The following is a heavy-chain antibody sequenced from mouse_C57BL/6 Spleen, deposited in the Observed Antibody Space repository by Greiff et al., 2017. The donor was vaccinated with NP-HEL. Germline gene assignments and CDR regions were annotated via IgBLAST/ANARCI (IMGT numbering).Heavy chain of an antibody. CDR1: GFTFSSYG. D-gene: IGHD2-1*01. CDR3: ARQEIYY. Sequence: EVKLMESGGDLVKPGGSLKLSCAASGFTFSSYGMSWVRQTPDKRLEWVATISSGGSYTYYPDSVKGRVTISRDNAKNTLYLQMSSLKSEDTAMYYCARQEIYYWGQGTLVTVSA. J-gene: IGHJ3*01. V-gene: IGHV5-6*01. CDR2: ISSGGSYT.